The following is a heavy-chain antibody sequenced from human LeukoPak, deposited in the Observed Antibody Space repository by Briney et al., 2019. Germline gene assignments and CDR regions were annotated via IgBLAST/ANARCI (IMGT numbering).Heavy chain of an antibody. CDR3: ARSPIAVAGWRPPDY. CDR1: GYTFTSYG. Sequence: ASVKVSCKASGYTFTSYGISWVRQAPGQGLEGMGWISAYNGNTNYAQKLQGRVTMTTDTSTSTAYMELRSLRSDDTAVYYCARSPIAVAGWRPPDYWGQGTLVTVSS. CDR2: ISAYNGNT. J-gene: IGHJ4*02. D-gene: IGHD6-19*01. V-gene: IGHV1-18*01.